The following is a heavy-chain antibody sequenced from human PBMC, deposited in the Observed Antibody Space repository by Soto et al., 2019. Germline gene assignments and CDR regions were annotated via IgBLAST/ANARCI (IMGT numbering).Heavy chain of an antibody. V-gene: IGHV2-70*13. J-gene: IGHJ6*02. Sequence: SGPTLVNPTETLTLTCTFSGFSLTSPGMCVSWTRQPPGKALEWLALIERDDDDKYYSTSLKTRLTISKDTRKNQVVLTMANMDPADTGTYXCARSIRGPRRFNGMDVWGQGTTVTRLL. CDR2: IERDDDDK. CDR3: ARSIRGPRRFNGMDV. CDR1: GFSLTSPGMC. D-gene: IGHD1-20*01.